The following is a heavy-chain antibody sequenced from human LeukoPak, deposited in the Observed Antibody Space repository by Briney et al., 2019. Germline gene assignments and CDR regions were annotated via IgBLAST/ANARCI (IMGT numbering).Heavy chain of an antibody. CDR1: GFTFSSYA. J-gene: IGHJ4*02. CDR3: TRRADSSPFDFDY. CDR2: ISGSGGST. D-gene: IGHD3-22*01. Sequence: GGSLRLSCAASGFTFSSYAMSWVRQAPGKGLEWVSAISGSGGSTYYADSVKGRFTISRDNSKNTAYLQMNSLKTEDTAVYYCTRRADSSPFDFDYWGQGTLVTVSS. V-gene: IGHV3-23*01.